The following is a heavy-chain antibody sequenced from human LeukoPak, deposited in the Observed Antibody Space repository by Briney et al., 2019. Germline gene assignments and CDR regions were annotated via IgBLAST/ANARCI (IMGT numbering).Heavy chain of an antibody. CDR2: VSGGGGSA. D-gene: IGHD4-17*01. V-gene: IGHV3-23*01. Sequence: GGSLRLSCAASGFTFSSYAMGWVRQAPGKGLEWVSAVSGGGGSAYYADSVKGRFTISRDNSKNTLYLQMNSLRAEDTAVYYCAKDDYGDFDYWGQGTLVTVSS. J-gene: IGHJ4*02. CDR3: AKDDYGDFDY. CDR1: GFTFSSYA.